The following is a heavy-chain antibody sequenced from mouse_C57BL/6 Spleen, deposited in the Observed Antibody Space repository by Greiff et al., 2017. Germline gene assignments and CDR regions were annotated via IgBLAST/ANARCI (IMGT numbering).Heavy chain of an antibody. CDR3: ARDPNYYGSSYYAMDY. D-gene: IGHD1-1*01. CDR1: GYTFTSYW. V-gene: IGHV1-72*01. Sequence: QVQLKQPGAELVKPGASVKLSCKASGYTFTSYWMHWVKQRPGRGLEWIGRIDPNSGGTKYNEKFKSKATLTVDKPSITAYMQLSSLTSKDSSVYYCARDPNYYGSSYYAMDYWGQGTSVTVSS. CDR2: IDPNSGGT. J-gene: IGHJ4*01.